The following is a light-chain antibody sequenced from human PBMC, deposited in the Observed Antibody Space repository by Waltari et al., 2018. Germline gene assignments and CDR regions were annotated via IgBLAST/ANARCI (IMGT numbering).Light chain of an antibody. CDR3: CSYAGSGTFS. CDR1: SSDIGSYNL. J-gene: IGLJ3*02. Sequence: QSALTQPASLSASPGQSITISCAGTSSDIGSYNLFSWYQQHPGKAPKLMIYEVSKRPSGVSNLFFGSKSGNTASLTISGLQAEDEADYYCCSYAGSGTFSFGGGTKLTVL. V-gene: IGLV2-23*02. CDR2: EVS.